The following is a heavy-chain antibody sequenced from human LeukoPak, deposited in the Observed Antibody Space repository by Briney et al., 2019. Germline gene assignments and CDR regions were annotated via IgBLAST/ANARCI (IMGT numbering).Heavy chain of an antibody. CDR2: ISSSSSYI. J-gene: IGHJ4*02. CDR3: ARDRARGGGMDY. Sequence: PGGSLRLSCAASGFTFSSYSMNWVRQAPGKGLEWVSSISSSSSYIYYADSVKGRFTISRDNAKNSLYLQINSLRAEDTAVYYCARDRARGGGMDYWGQGTLVTVSS. V-gene: IGHV3-21*01. CDR1: GFTFSSYS. D-gene: IGHD2-15*01.